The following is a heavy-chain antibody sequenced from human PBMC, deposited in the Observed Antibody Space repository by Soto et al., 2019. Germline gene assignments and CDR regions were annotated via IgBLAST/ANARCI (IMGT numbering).Heavy chain of an antibody. CDR1: GFTFSNFW. D-gene: IGHD3-16*01. Sequence: EVQLVESGGGLVQPGGSLRLSCAASGFTFSNFWMHWVRQVPGKGLMWVSRINEDGRIINYADSVKGRFTISRDNARDRLNLERNSRRAEDTAIYYCTRDRGGWGAYWGQGALVTVSS. CDR3: TRDRGGWGAY. J-gene: IGHJ4*02. CDR2: INEDGRII. V-gene: IGHV3-74*01.